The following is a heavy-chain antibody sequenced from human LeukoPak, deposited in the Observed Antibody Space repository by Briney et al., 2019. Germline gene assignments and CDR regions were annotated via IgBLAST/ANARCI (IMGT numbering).Heavy chain of an antibody. CDR3: ARGRLVGATPGAFDI. J-gene: IGHJ3*02. CDR2: INPNSGGT. Sequence: GASVKVSCKASGYTFTGYYMHWVRQAPGQGLEWMGWINPNSGGTNYAQKFQGRVTMTRDTSISTAYMELSSLRSEDTAVYYCARGRLVGATPGAFDIWGQGTMVTVSS. D-gene: IGHD1-26*01. CDR1: GYTFTGYY. V-gene: IGHV1-2*02.